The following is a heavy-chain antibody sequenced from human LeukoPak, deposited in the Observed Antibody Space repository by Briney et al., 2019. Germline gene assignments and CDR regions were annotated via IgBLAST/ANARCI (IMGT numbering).Heavy chain of an antibody. D-gene: IGHD3-22*01. J-gene: IGHJ4*02. CDR2: IYYSGST. CDR1: GVSMSSHY. V-gene: IGHV4-59*11. CDR3: ARGGLSSSYYYDSSAKLPRGFDY. Sequence: SETLSLTCTVSGVSMSSHYWSWIRQPPGKGLEWIGYIYYSGSTNYNPSLKSRVTISVDTSKNQFSLKLSSVTAADTAVYYCARGGLSSSYYYDSSAKLPRGFDYWGQGTLVTVSS.